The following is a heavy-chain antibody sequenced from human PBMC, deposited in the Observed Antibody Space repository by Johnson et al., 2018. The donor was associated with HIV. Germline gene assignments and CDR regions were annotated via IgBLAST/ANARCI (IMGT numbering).Heavy chain of an antibody. CDR1: GFTFDDYA. D-gene: IGHD6-19*01. Sequence: VQLVESGGGVVRPGGSLRLSCAASGFTFDDYAMSWVRQVPGKGLEWVSGINWNGGSTGYADSVKGRFTISRDNAKNSLYLQMNSLRAEDTAVYYCTTARNRLWSSSGWTGFWAFDIWGQGTMVTVSS. V-gene: IGHV3-20*04. CDR3: TTARNRLWSSSGWTGFWAFDI. CDR2: INWNGGST. J-gene: IGHJ3*02.